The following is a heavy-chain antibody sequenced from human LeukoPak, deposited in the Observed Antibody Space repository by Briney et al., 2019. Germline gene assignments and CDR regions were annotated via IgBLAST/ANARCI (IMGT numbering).Heavy chain of an antibody. CDR3: ARDPGYGVYNLPIG. V-gene: IGHV4-59*01. D-gene: IGHD1-14*01. CDR2: IYYSGST. J-gene: IGHJ4*02. CDR1: GGSIRSYY. Sequence: SETLSLTCTVSGGSIRSYYWSWIRQPPGKGLEWIGYIYYSGSTNYNPSLKSRVTISVDTSKNQFSLKLSSVTAADTAMHYCARDPGYGVYNLPIGWGQGTLVTVSS.